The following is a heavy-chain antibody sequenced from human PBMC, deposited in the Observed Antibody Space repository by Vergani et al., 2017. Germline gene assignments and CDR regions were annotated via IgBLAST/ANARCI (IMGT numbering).Heavy chain of an antibody. J-gene: IGHJ4*02. Sequence: QVQLQESGPGLVKPSQTLSLTCTVSGGSISSGGYYWNWIRQHPGKGLEWIGYIYYTGKTYYNPSLKSRVTISLDTSKNPLSLKRSSVTAADTAVYYCARMPPGWHAYYFDYWGQGTLVTVSS. CDR3: ARMPPGWHAYYFDY. V-gene: IGHV4-31*03. CDR1: GGSISSGGYY. D-gene: IGHD5-24*01. CDR2: IYYTGKT.